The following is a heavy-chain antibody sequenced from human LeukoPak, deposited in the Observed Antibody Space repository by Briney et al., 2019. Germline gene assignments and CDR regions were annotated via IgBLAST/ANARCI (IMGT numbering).Heavy chain of an antibody. CDR2: INHSGST. D-gene: IGHD2-2*01. Sequence: PSETLSLTCAVYGGSFSGYYWSWIRQPLGKGLEWIGEINHSGSTNYNPSLKSRVTISVDTSKNQFSLKLSSVTAADTAVYYCASLWPYQLSAFDIWGQGTMVTVSS. J-gene: IGHJ3*02. V-gene: IGHV4-34*01. CDR3: ASLWPYQLSAFDI. CDR1: GGSFSGYY.